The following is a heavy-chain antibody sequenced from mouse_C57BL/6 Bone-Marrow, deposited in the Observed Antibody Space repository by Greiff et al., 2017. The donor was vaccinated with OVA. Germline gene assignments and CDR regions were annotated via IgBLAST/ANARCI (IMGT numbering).Heavy chain of an antibody. CDR1: GLTFSDYG. CDR2: ISSGSGTL. CDR3: AREGYGTPFAY. J-gene: IGHJ3*01. D-gene: IGHD1-1*01. V-gene: IGHV5-17*01. Sequence: VQLKESGGGLVKPGGSLKLSCAASGLTFSDYGMHWVRQAPEKGLEWVAYISSGSGTLYYAETVKGRFTISRDNAKNTLFLQMTSLRSEDTAMYYCAREGYGTPFAYWGQGTLVTVSA.